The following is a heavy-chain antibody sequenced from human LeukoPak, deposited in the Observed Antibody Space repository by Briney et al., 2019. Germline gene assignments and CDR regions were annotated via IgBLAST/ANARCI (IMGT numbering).Heavy chain of an antibody. CDR2: INPNSGGT. CDR3: AREGGYCSSTSFLNWFDP. Sequence: GASVKVSCKASGYTFTGYYMHWVRQAPGQGLEWMGWINPNSGGTNYAQKFQGRVTMTRDTSISTAYMELSRLRSDDTPVYYCAREGGYCSSTSFLNWFDPWGQGTLVTVSS. CDR1: GYTFTGYY. D-gene: IGHD2-2*01. J-gene: IGHJ5*02. V-gene: IGHV1-2*02.